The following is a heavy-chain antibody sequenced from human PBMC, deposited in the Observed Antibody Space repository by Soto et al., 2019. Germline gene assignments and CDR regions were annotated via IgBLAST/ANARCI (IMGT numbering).Heavy chain of an antibody. CDR1: GGSFSGYY. Sequence: SETLSLTCAVYGGSFSGYYWSWIRQPPGKGLEWIGEINPSGSTNYNPSLKSRVTISVDTSKNQFSLKLSSVTAADTAVYYCARSMVRGVIIGRYFDYWGQGTLVT. D-gene: IGHD3-10*01. CDR3: ARSMVRGVIIGRYFDY. V-gene: IGHV4-34*01. J-gene: IGHJ4*02. CDR2: INPSGST.